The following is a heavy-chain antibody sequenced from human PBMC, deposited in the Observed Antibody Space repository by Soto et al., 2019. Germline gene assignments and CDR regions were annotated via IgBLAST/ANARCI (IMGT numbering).Heavy chain of an antibody. CDR3: AVDALEYSSSEDAFDI. Sequence: GGSLRLSCAASGFTFSSYWMSWVRQAPGKGLEWVANIKQDGSEKYYVDSVKGRFTISRDNAKNSLYLQMNSLRAEDTAVYYCAVDALEYSSSEDAFDIWGQGTMVTVSS. CDR2: IKQDGSEK. D-gene: IGHD6-6*01. J-gene: IGHJ3*02. V-gene: IGHV3-7*03. CDR1: GFTFSSYW.